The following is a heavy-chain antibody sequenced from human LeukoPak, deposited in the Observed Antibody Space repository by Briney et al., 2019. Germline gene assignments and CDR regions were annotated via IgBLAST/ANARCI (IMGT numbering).Heavy chain of an antibody. D-gene: IGHD1/OR15-1a*01. Sequence: PSETLSLTCTVSGGSISSGGYYWSWIRQHPGKCLEWIGYIYYSGSTYYNPSLKSRVTISVDTSKNQFSLKLSSVTAADTAVYYCASVFITGTNYFDYWGQGTLVTVSS. CDR2: IYYSGST. CDR3: ASVFITGTNYFDY. J-gene: IGHJ4*02. CDR1: GGSISSGGYY. V-gene: IGHV4-31*03.